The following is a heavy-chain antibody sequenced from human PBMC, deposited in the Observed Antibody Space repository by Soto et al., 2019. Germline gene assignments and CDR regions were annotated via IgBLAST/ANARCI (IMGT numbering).Heavy chain of an antibody. D-gene: IGHD6-19*01. V-gene: IGHV3-74*01. CDR3: ARVYGSGWAHFDY. J-gene: IGHJ4*02. Sequence: WGTLRLSCAASGFTFISYWMHFFRQSPWKWLVWVSRIHSDGSSTYYADSVKGRFTISRDNAKNALYLQMNSLRAEDTAVYYCARVYGSGWAHFDYWGQGTLVTVSS. CDR2: IHSDGSST. CDR1: GFTFISYW.